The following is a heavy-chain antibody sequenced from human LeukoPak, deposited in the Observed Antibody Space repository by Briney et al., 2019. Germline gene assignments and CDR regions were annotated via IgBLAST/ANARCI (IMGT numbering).Heavy chain of an antibody. D-gene: IGHD5-12*01. J-gene: IGHJ5*02. CDR3: AREFGYDYYNWFDP. Sequence: GASVKVSCKASGYTFTSYGISWVRQAPGQGLEWMGWISAYNGNTNYAQKLQGRVTMTTDTSTSTAYMELRSLRSDDTAVYYCAREFGYDYYNWFDPWGQGTLVTVSS. CDR1: GYTFTSYG. V-gene: IGHV1-18*01. CDR2: ISAYNGNT.